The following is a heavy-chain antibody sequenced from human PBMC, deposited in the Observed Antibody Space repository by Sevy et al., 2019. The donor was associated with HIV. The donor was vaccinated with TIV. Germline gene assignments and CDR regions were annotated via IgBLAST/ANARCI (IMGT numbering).Heavy chain of an antibody. CDR3: ARERSSSWYYFDY. V-gene: IGHV1-69*06. CDR1: GGTFSSYA. J-gene: IGHJ4*02. Sequence: ASVKVSCKASGGTFSSYAISWVRQAPGQGLEWMGGIIPIFGTANYAQKFQGRVTITADKSTSTAYMELSSLGSEDTAVYYCARERSSSWYYFDYWGQGTLVTVSS. CDR2: IIPIFGTA. D-gene: IGHD6-13*01.